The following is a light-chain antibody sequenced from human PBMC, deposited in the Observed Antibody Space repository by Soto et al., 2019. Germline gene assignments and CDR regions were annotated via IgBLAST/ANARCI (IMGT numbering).Light chain of an antibody. CDR2: GAS. J-gene: IGKJ1*01. CDR3: QQYDNWPRK. V-gene: IGKV3-15*01. Sequence: EIVMTQSPATLSVSPGERATLSCRASQSVSSNLAWYQQKPGQAPRLLNYGASTRATGIPARFSGSGSGTEFTLTISSLQSEDIAVYYCQQYDNWPRKFGQGTKV. CDR1: QSVSSN.